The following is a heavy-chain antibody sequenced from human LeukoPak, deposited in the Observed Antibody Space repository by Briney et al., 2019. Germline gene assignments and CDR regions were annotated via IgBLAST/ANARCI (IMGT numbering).Heavy chain of an antibody. D-gene: IGHD3-22*01. CDR2: INPSGGST. CDR3: ARGRRGDSSGYYYDY. CDR1: GYTFTSYY. J-gene: IGHJ4*02. Sequence: GASVKVSCKASGYTFTSYYMHWMRQPPGQGLEWMGIINPSGGSTSYAQKFQGRVTMNRDSSKRTVYMELSSLRSEDAAVYYCARGRRGDSSGYYYDYWGQGTLVTVSS. V-gene: IGHV1-46*01.